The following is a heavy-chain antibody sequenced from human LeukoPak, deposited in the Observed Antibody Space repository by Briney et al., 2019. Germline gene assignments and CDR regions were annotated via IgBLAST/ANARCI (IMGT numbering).Heavy chain of an antibody. CDR1: GFTFSTYA. J-gene: IGHJ4*02. CDR2: ISGGGGDI. Sequence: GGSLRLSCAASGFTFSTYAMSWVRQAPGKGLEWVSAISGGGGDIYYADSVKGRFTISRDNSKNTLYLQMNSLRAEDTAVYYCARSYVGADRYFDYWGQGTLATASS. CDR3: ARSYVGADRYFDY. V-gene: IGHV3-23*01. D-gene: IGHD1-26*01.